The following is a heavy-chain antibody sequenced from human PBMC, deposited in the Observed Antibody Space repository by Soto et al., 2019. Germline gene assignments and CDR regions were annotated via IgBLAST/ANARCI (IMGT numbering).Heavy chain of an antibody. CDR2: ISSSGSTI. J-gene: IGHJ5*02. Sequence: GGSLRLSCAASGFTFSSYEMNWVRQAPGKGLEWVSYISSSGSTIYYADSVKGRFTISRDNAKNSLYLQMNSLRAEDTAVYYCARESPLNWFDPWGQGTLVTVSS. CDR3: ARESPLNWFDP. CDR1: GFTFSSYE. V-gene: IGHV3-48*03.